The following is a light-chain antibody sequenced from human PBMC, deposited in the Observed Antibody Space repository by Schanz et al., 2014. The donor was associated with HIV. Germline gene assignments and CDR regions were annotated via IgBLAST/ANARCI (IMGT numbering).Light chain of an antibody. J-gene: IGLJ3*02. Sequence: QSALTQPASVSGSPGQSVTISCTGTRSDIGNWDFVSWYQQHPGKAPKLMIYEVSERPSGVPDRFSGSKSGNTASLTVSGLQAEDEADYYCSSYTTSNTGVFGGGTKLTVL. CDR1: RSDIGNWDF. CDR2: EVS. CDR3: SSYTTSNTGV. V-gene: IGLV2-8*01.